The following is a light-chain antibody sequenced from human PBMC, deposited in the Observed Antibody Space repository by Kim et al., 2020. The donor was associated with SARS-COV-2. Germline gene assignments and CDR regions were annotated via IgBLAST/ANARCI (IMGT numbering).Light chain of an antibody. Sequence: LSASVGDRVTITCQASQDSTNYLNWYQHKPAKAPKLLIYDASNLETGVPSRFSGSGSGTHFTFTISSLQPEDFATYYCHQYDDLIFGGGTKVDIK. CDR3: HQYDDLI. CDR1: QDSTNY. V-gene: IGKV1-33*01. CDR2: DAS. J-gene: IGKJ4*01.